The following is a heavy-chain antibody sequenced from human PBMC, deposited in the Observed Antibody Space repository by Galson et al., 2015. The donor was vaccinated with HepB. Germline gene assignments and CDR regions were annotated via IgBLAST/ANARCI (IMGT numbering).Heavy chain of an antibody. Sequence: SETLSLTCTVSGGSISSYYWSWIRQPPGKGLEWIGYIYYSGSTNYNPSLKSRVTISVDTSKNQFSLKLSSVTAADTAVYYCARGQRGATPFFDYWGQGTLVTASP. V-gene: IGHV4-59*01. CDR1: GGSISSYY. CDR3: ARGQRGATPFFDY. CDR2: IYYSGST. D-gene: IGHD1-26*01. J-gene: IGHJ4*02.